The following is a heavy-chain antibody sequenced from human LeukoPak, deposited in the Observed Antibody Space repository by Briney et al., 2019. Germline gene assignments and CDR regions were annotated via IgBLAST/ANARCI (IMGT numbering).Heavy chain of an antibody. CDR2: ISGSGGST. D-gene: IGHD3-10*01. J-gene: IGHJ6*04. CDR1: GFTFSSYA. V-gene: IGHV3-23*01. CDR3: AKTHRDPYYYGSGSYLDGMDV. Sequence: GGSLRLSCAASGFTFSSYAMSWVRQAPGKGLEWVSAISGSGGSTYYADSVKGRFTISRDNSKNTLYQQKNSLRAEDTAVYYCAKTHRDPYYYGSGSYLDGMDVWGKGTTVTVSS.